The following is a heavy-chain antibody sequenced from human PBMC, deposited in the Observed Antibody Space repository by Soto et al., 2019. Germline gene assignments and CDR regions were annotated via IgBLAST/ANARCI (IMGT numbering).Heavy chain of an antibody. CDR3: ARSLYYYDSSGLDH. Sequence: XESLRLSCAASGFTFSDYYMSWIRQAPGKGLEWVSYISSSSSYTNYADSVKGRFTISRDNAKNSLYLQMNSLRAEDTAVYYCARSLYYYDSSGLDHWGQGTLVTVSS. V-gene: IGHV3-11*06. J-gene: IGHJ4*02. CDR1: GFTFSDYY. D-gene: IGHD3-22*01. CDR2: ISSSSSYT.